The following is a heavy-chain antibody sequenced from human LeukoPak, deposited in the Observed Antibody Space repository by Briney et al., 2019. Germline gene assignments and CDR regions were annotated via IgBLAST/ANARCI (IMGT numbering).Heavy chain of an antibody. CDR1: GFTFSNAW. V-gene: IGHV3-15*01. J-gene: IGHJ3*02. Sequence: NPGGSLRLSCAASGFTFSNAWMSWVRQAPGKGLEWVGRIKSKTDGGTTDYAAPVKGRFTISRDDSKNTLYLQMNSLKTEDTAVYYCTTVIWGAWYDAFDIWGQGTMVTVSS. CDR3: TTVIWGAWYDAFDI. D-gene: IGHD7-27*01. CDR2: IKSKTDGGTT.